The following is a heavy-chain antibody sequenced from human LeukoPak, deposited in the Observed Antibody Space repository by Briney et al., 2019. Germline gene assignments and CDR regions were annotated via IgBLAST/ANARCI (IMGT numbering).Heavy chain of an antibody. D-gene: IGHD3-3*01. J-gene: IGHJ6*02. CDR3: AKDLVSPITIFGVVTSYYGMDV. CDR1: GFTFSSYA. V-gene: IGHV3-23*01. CDR2: ISGSGGGT. Sequence: PGGSLRLSCAASGFTFSSYAMSWVRQAPGKGLEWVSGISGSGGGTYYADSVKGRFTISRDNSKNTLYLQMNSLTAEDTAVYYCAKDLVSPITIFGVVTSYYGMDVWGQGTTVTVSS.